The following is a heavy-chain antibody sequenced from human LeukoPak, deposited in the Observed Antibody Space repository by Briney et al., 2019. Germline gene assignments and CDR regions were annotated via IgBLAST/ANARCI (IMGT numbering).Heavy chain of an antibody. V-gene: IGHV3-15*01. CDR1: GVTFYYAS. Sequence: GGSLRLSCAASGVTFYYASMSWVRQAPGKGLEWVGRIKSKSDGGTTDYAAPVKGRFTISRDGSKNTLYLQMNSLNTEDTAFYYCTTTLQSRYRSGGDCSPRYLQHWGQGTLVTVSS. CDR3: TTTLQSRYRSGGDCSPRYLQH. J-gene: IGHJ1*01. CDR2: IKSKSDGGTT. D-gene: IGHD2-21*02.